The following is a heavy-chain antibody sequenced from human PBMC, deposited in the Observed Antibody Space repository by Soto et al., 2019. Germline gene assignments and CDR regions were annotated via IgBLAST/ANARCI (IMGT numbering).Heavy chain of an antibody. V-gene: IGHV3-33*01. CDR3: AGLPIDSWFDP. J-gene: IGHJ5*02. D-gene: IGHD2-15*01. CDR1: GFTFCSYG. Sequence: GGSLRLSCAASGFTFCSYGMHWVRQAPGKGLEWVAVIWYDGSNKYYADSVKGRFTISRDNSKNTLYLQMNSLRAEDTAVYYCAGLPIDSWFDPWGQGTLVTVSS. CDR2: IWYDGSNK.